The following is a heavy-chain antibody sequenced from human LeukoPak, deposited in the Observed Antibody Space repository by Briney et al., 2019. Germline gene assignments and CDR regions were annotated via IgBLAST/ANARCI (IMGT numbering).Heavy chain of an antibody. J-gene: IGHJ4*02. D-gene: IGHD5/OR15-5a*01. Sequence: PGGSLRLSCAASGFTFSTYWMSWARQAPGKGLEWVANIKQDGSETYYVDSVRGRFTISRDNAKNSLFVQMNSLRAEDTAVYYCARVATVSTYLFDFWGQGTLVTVSS. CDR3: ARVATVSTYLFDF. CDR1: GFTFSTYW. CDR2: IKQDGSET. V-gene: IGHV3-7*05.